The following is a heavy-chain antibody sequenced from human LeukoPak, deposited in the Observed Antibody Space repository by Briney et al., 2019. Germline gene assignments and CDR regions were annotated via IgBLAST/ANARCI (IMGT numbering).Heavy chain of an antibody. CDR1: GFTFGDYA. Sequence: GGSLRLSCTASGFTFGDYAMSWVRQAPGKGLEWVGFIRSKAYGGTTEYAASVKGRFTISRDDSKSIAYLQMNSLKTEDTAVYYCIRGYSYGPLRHWGQGTLVTVSS. CDR3: IRGYSYGPLRH. V-gene: IGHV3-49*04. D-gene: IGHD5-18*01. J-gene: IGHJ4*02. CDR2: IRSKAYGGTT.